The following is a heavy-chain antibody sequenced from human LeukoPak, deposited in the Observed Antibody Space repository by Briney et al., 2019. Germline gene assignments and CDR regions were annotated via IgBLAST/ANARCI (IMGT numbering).Heavy chain of an antibody. Sequence: SQTLSLTCTVSGGSISSSSYYWGWIRQPPGKGLEWIGSIYYSGSTYYNPSLKSRVTISVDTSKNQFSLKLSSVSAADTAVYYCARASSGWGFYWGQGTLVTVSS. V-gene: IGHV4-39*07. J-gene: IGHJ4*02. CDR1: GGSISSSSYY. D-gene: IGHD6-19*01. CDR2: IYYSGST. CDR3: ARASSGWGFY.